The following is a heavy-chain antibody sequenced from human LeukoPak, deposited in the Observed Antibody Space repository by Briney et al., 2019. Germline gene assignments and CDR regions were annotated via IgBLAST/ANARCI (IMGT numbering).Heavy chain of an antibody. D-gene: IGHD2-15*01. CDR2: LSGSGDNT. V-gene: IGHV3-23*01. J-gene: IGHJ4*02. CDR1: GFTFSSYA. Sequence: GGSLRLSCAASGFTFSSYAFSWVRQAPGKGLEWVSALSGSGDNTYYADSVKGRFTISRENSKSTLYLQVNRLRAEDTAVYYCAKHGSSRYFDYWGQGTLATVSS. CDR3: AKHGSSRYFDY.